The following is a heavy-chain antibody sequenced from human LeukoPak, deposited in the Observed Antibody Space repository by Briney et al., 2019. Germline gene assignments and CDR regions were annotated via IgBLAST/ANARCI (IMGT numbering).Heavy chain of an antibody. Sequence: GASVKVSCKASGYTFTGYYMHWVRQAPGQGLEWMGWINPNSGGTNYAQKFQGRVTMTRDTSISTAYMELSRLRSDDTAVYYCARSADVLLWFGDPNWFDPWGQGTLVAVSS. CDR2: INPNSGGT. CDR3: ARSADVLLWFGDPNWFDP. CDR1: GYTFTGYY. J-gene: IGHJ5*02. V-gene: IGHV1-2*02. D-gene: IGHD3-10*01.